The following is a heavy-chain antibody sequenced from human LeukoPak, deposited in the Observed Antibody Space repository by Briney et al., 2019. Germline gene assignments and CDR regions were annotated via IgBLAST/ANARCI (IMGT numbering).Heavy chain of an antibody. CDR2: ISSSSSTI. J-gene: IGHJ4*02. D-gene: IGHD5-18*01. CDR1: GFTFSSYS. V-gene: IGHV3-48*01. CDR3: AKRTGRDTREY. Sequence: GGSLRLSCAASGFTFSSYSMNWVRQAPGKGLEWVSYISSSSSTIYYADSVKGRFTISRDNAKNSLYLQMNSLRAEDTAVYYCAKRTGRDTREYWGQGTLVTVSS.